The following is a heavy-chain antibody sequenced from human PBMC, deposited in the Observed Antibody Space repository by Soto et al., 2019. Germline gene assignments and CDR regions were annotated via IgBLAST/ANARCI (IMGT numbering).Heavy chain of an antibody. J-gene: IGHJ5*02. D-gene: IGHD1-7*01. CDR3: ASSEDWNYLEHNWFDP. Sequence: RASVKVSCKASGGTFSSYAISWVRQAPGQGLEWMGGIIPIFGTANYAQKFQGRVTITADESTSTAYMELSSLRSEDTAVYYCASSEDWNYLEHNWFDPWGQGTLVTVSS. CDR2: IIPIFGTA. CDR1: GGTFSSYA. V-gene: IGHV1-69*13.